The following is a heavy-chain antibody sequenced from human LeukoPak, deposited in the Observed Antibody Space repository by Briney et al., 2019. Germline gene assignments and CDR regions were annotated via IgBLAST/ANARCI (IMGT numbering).Heavy chain of an antibody. D-gene: IGHD3-9*01. CDR3: ARGYDILTALYYYYGMDV. CDR1: GFTFDDYA. Sequence: GGSLRLSCAASGFTFDDYAMHWVRQAPGKGLEWVSGISWNSGSIGYADSVKGRFTISRDNAKNSLYLQMNSLRAEDTALYYCARGYDILTALYYYYGMDVWGQGTTVTVSS. J-gene: IGHJ6*02. V-gene: IGHV3-9*01. CDR2: ISWNSGSI.